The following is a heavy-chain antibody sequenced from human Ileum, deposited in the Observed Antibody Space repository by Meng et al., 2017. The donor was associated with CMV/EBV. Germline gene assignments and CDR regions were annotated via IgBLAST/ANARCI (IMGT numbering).Heavy chain of an antibody. J-gene: IGHJ3*02. D-gene: IGHD2-2*02. CDR3: ARMYCSTTTCYTDAFDI. CDR2: ISGSSDYI. CDR1: GFTFSSYS. Sequence: GESLKISCAVSGFTFSSYSMTWVRQAPGKGLEWVSSISGSSDYIYHADSLKGRFTISRDNAKNSVYLQMNSLRAEDTAVYYCARMYCSTTTCYTDAFDIWGQGTMVTVSS. V-gene: IGHV3-21*01.